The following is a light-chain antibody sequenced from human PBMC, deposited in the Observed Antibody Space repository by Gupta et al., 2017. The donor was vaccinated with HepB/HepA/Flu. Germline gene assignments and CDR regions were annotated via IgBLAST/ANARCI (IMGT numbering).Light chain of an antibody. CDR2: KAS. CDR3: QHDDRYRFS. V-gene: IGKV1-5*03. Sequence: DIQMTQSPSTLSASVGDRVAITCRASQNIDVFLAWYQQKPGKAPNILIYKASTLQSGVPSRFSGSGSGTEFTLTINNIQSDDFATYYCQHDDRYRFSFGQGTKIEIK. J-gene: IGKJ2*03. CDR1: QNIDVF.